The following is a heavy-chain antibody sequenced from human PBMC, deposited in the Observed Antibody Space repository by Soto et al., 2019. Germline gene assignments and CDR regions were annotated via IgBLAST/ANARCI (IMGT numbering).Heavy chain of an antibody. V-gene: IGHV4-59*01. CDR2: IYYSGST. Sequence: SETLSLTCAVYGGSFSSYYWSWIRQPPGKGLEWIVYIYYSGSTNYTPSLKCRATISVVTSMNQFSLKLSSVTAADTAVYYCARDMFGELVFDYWGQGTLVTVSS. CDR1: GGSFSSYY. J-gene: IGHJ4*02. CDR3: ARDMFGELVFDY. D-gene: IGHD3-10*02.